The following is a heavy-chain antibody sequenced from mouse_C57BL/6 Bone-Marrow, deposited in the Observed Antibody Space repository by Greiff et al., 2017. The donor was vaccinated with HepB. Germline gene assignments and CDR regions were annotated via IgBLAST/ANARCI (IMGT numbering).Heavy chain of an antibody. J-gene: IGHJ2*01. CDR1: GYTFTSYW. Sequence: QVQLQQPGAELVMPGASVKLSCKASGYTFTSYWMHWVKQRPGQGLEWIGEIDPSDSYTNYNQKFKGKSTLTVDKSSSTAYMQLSSLTSEDSAVYYCARSRSNFDDWGQGTTLTVSS. CDR2: IDPSDSYT. V-gene: IGHV1-69*01. D-gene: IGHD5-1*01. CDR3: ARSRSNFDD.